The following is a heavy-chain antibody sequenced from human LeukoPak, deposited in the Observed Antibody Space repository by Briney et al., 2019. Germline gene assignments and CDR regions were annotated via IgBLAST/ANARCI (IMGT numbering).Heavy chain of an antibody. CDR3: ARDYCSSTSCLFDY. D-gene: IGHD2-2*01. Sequence: ASVKVSCQASGYTFTGYQMHWVRQAPGQGLEWMGRINPNSGDTNYAQKFQGRVAMTRDTSISTAFMELTRLRSDDTAAYYCARDYCSSTSCLFDYWGQGTLVTVSS. J-gene: IGHJ4*02. V-gene: IGHV1-2*06. CDR1: GYTFTGYQ. CDR2: INPNSGDT.